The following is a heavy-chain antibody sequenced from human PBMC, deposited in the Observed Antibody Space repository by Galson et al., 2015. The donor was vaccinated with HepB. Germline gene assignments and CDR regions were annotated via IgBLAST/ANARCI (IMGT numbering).Heavy chain of an antibody. Sequence: SVKVSCKASGGTFSSYAISWVRQAPGQGLEWMGGIIPIFGTANYAQKFQGRVTITADESTSTAYMELSSLRSEDTAVYYCAGEGRYSSGWLLSFDPWGQGTLVTVSS. D-gene: IGHD6-19*01. V-gene: IGHV1-69*13. CDR2: IIPIFGTA. CDR3: AGEGRYSSGWLLSFDP. J-gene: IGHJ5*02. CDR1: GGTFSSYA.